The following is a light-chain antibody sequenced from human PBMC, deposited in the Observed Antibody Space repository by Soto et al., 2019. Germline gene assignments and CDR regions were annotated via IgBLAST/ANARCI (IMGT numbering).Light chain of an antibody. CDR3: HHYGSPFT. Sequence: EIVLTQSPGTLYLSTGERATLSCRASQSINNHFLAWYQQKRGQAPRLLIYATSNRATGIPDRFSGSVSGTDFTLAISRLEPEDVAVYYFHHYGSPFTFGPGTKVHLK. CDR1: QSINNHF. J-gene: IGKJ3*01. CDR2: ATS. V-gene: IGKV3-20*01.